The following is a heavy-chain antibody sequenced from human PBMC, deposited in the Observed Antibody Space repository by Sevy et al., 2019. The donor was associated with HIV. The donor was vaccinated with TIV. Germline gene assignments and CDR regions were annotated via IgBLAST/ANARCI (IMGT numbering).Heavy chain of an antibody. V-gene: IGHV4-59*08. D-gene: IGHD1-26*01. CDR1: GGSITSLY. J-gene: IGHJ4*02. Sequence: ETLSLTCTVSGGSITSLYWNWIRQPPGKGLEWIANIYYNGHINYNPSLKSRITLSLDTSKNQFSLRLSSVTAADTAMYYCAGENAWGRGYSWGQGTLVTVSS. CDR2: IYYNGHI. CDR3: AGENAWGRGYS.